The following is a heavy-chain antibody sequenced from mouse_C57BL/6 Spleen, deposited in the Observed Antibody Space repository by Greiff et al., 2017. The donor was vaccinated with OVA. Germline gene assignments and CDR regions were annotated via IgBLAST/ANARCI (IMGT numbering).Heavy chain of an antibody. CDR3: AKGGYYYGSSSPYDMDY. Sequence: QVQLQQSGAELVKPGASVKISCKASGYAFSSYWMNWVKQRPGKGLEWIGQIYPGDGDTNYNGKFKGKATLTADKSSSTAYMQLSSLTSEDSAVYFCAKGGYYYGSSSPYDMDYWGKGTSVTVSS. D-gene: IGHD1-1*01. CDR1: GYAFSSYW. CDR2: IYPGDGDT. J-gene: IGHJ4*01. V-gene: IGHV1-80*01.